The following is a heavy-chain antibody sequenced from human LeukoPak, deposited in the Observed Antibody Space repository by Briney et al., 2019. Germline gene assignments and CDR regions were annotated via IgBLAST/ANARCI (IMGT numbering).Heavy chain of an antibody. Sequence: PGRSLRLSCAASGFTFSSYGMHWVRQAPGKGLEWVAVISYDGSNKYYADSVKGRFTISRDNSKNTLYLQMNSLRAEDTAVYYCAKDRDEYSSPIPNFDYWGQGTLVTVSS. J-gene: IGHJ4*02. CDR2: ISYDGSNK. D-gene: IGHD6-6*01. V-gene: IGHV3-30*18. CDR1: GFTFSSYG. CDR3: AKDRDEYSSPIPNFDY.